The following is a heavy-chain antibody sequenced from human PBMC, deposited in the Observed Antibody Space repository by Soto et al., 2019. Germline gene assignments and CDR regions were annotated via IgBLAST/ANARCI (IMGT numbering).Heavy chain of an antibody. D-gene: IGHD3-3*01. Sequence: LSLTCTVSGGSISSGGYYWSWIRQHPGKGLEWIGYIYYSGSTYYNPSLKSRVTISVDTSKNQFSLKLSSVTAADTAVYYCARDQNDFWSGYWYYFDDWGQGTRVTVSS. CDR2: IYYSGST. J-gene: IGHJ4*02. V-gene: IGHV4-31*03. CDR3: ARDQNDFWSGYWYYFDD. CDR1: GGSISSGGYY.